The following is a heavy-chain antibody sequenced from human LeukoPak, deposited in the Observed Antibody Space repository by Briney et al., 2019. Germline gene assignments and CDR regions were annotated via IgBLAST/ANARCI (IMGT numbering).Heavy chain of an antibody. CDR1: GFTFSSYN. D-gene: IGHD6-19*01. Sequence: PGGSLRLSCAASGFTFSSYNMNWVRQAPGKGLEWVGFIRSKAYGGTTEYAASVKGRFTISRDDSKSIAYLQMNSLKTEDTAVYYCIRDRGSGWYYFDYWGQGTLVTVSS. V-gene: IGHV3-49*04. CDR3: IRDRGSGWYYFDY. CDR2: IRSKAYGGTT. J-gene: IGHJ4*02.